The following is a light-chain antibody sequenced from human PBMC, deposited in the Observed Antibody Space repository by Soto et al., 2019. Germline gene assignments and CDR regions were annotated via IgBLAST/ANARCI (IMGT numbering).Light chain of an antibody. CDR3: AAWDDSLNGVE. CDR1: SSNIGSST. J-gene: IGLJ2*01. V-gene: IGLV1-44*01. CDR2: SNN. Sequence: QSVLTQPPSASGTPGQRVTISCSGSSSNIGSSTVNWYQHLPGTAPKLLIYSNNARSSGVPDRFSGSKSGTSASLAISGLPSEDEADYYCAAWDDSLNGVEFGGGTKLTVL.